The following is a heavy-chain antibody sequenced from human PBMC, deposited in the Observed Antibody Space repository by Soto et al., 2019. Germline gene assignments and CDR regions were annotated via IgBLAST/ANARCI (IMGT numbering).Heavy chain of an antibody. V-gene: IGHV3-23*01. J-gene: IGHJ6*02. CDR1: GFTFSSYA. CDR3: AKDGRGWYGMDV. CDR2: ISGSGGST. Sequence: GSLRLSCAASGFTFSSYAMSWVRQAPGKGLEWVSAISGSGGSTYYADSVKGRFTISRDNSKNTLYLQMNSLRAEDTAVYYCAKDGRGWYGMDVWGQGTTVTVSS. D-gene: IGHD6-19*01.